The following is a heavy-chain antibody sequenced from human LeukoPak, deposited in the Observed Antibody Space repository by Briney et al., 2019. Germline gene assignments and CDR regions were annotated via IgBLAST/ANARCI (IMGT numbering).Heavy chain of an antibody. D-gene: IGHD2-2*01. CDR3: ARSQYRADAFDI. CDR1: AGSISRSSYY. CDR2: IYYSGST. V-gene: IGHV4-39*01. J-gene: IGHJ3*02. Sequence: TETLTLTCTVSAGSISRSSYYWGWIRQPPGKGLEWIGSIYYSGSTYYNPSLKSGVTISVDTSKNQFSLKLSSVTAADTAVYYRARSQYRADAFDIWGQGTMVTVSS.